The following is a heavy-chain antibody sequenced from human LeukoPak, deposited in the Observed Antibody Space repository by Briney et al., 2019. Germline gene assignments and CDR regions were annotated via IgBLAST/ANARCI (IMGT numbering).Heavy chain of an antibody. CDR2: IKQDGSEK. Sequence: SGGSLRLSCAASGFTCSSYWMSWVRQAPGKGLEWVANIKQDGSEKYYVDSVKGRFTISRDNAKNSLYLQMNSLRAEDTAVYYCARGPSLIVATAYYFDYWGQGTLVTVSS. J-gene: IGHJ4*02. CDR3: ARGPSLIVATAYYFDY. V-gene: IGHV3-7*01. D-gene: IGHD5-12*01. CDR1: GFTCSSYW.